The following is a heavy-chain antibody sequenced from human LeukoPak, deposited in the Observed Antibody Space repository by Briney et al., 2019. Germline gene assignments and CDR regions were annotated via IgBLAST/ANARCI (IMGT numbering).Heavy chain of an antibody. J-gene: IGHJ2*01. D-gene: IGHD6-13*01. CDR2: IIPIFGTA. V-gene: IGHV1-69*05. CDR1: GGTSSSYA. Sequence: SVKVSCKASGGTSSSYAISWVRQAPGQGLEWMGGIIPIFGTANYAQKFQGRVTMTRDTSTSTVYMELSSLRSEDTAVYYCARVYSSRQTGYFDLWGRGTLVTVSS. CDR3: ARVYSSRQTGYFDL.